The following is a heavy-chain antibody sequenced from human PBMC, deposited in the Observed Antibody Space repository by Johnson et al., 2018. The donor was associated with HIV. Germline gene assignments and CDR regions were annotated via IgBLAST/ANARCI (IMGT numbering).Heavy chain of an antibody. D-gene: IGHD1-26*01. CDR1: GFTFDDYG. CDR2: INWTGGST. Sequence: VQLVESGGGVVRPGGSLRLSCAASGFTFDDYGMSWVRQAPGKGLAWVSGINWTGGSTGDADSVKGRLTISRDNSKNTLYLQMNSLRVEDRSVYYCARGREGGTYQGGAFDIWGQGTMVTVSS. V-gene: IGHV3-20*04. CDR3: ARGREGGTYQGGAFDI. J-gene: IGHJ3*02.